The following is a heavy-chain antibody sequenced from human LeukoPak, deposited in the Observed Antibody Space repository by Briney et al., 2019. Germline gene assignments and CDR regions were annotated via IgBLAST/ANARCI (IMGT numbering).Heavy chain of an antibody. CDR2: IYYSGST. V-gene: IGHV4-59*01. J-gene: IGHJ4*02. D-gene: IGHD2-21*02. CDR3: ARQGRGEYCGGDCYLIDY. Sequence: SETLSLTCTVSGGSISSYYWSWIRQPPGKGLEWIGYIYYSGSTNYNPSLKSRVTISVDTSKNRFSLKLSSVTAADTAVYYCARQGRGEYCGGDCYLIDYWGQGTLVTVSS. CDR1: GGSISSYY.